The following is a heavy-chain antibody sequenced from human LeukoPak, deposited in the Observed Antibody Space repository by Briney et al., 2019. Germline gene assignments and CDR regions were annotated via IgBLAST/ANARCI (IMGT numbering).Heavy chain of an antibody. CDR3: ARDRGLVRLYYFDY. Sequence: GASVKVSCKASGGTFSSYAISWARQAPGQGLEWMGRIIPIFGTANYAQKFQGRVTITTDESTSTAYMELSSLRSEDTAVYYCARDRGLVRLYYFDYWGQGTLVTVSS. D-gene: IGHD6-19*01. V-gene: IGHV1-69*05. J-gene: IGHJ4*02. CDR2: IIPIFGTA. CDR1: GGTFSSYA.